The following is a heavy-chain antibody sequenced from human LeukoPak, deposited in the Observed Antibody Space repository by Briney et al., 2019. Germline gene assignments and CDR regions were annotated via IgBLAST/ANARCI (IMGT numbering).Heavy chain of an antibody. J-gene: IGHJ3*02. CDR1: GFTFSDHY. V-gene: IGHV4-38-2*02. D-gene: IGHD3-22*01. CDR3: ARDRGLRNYYDSSGYYRDAFDI. CDR2: IYYSGST. Sequence: LRLSCAASGFTFSDHYMNWIRQPPGKGLEWIGSIYYSGSTYYNPSLKSRVTISVDTSKNQFSLKLSSVTAADTAVYYCARDRGLRNYYDSSGYYRDAFDIWGQGTMVTVSS.